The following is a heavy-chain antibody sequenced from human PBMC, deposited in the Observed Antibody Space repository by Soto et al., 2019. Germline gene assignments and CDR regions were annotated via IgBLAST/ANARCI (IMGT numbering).Heavy chain of an antibody. CDR3: TKVLGSCSGGNCFTFDY. CDR2: IKSKADGGTT. CDR1: GFPFSKAW. J-gene: IGHJ4*02. Sequence: ESGGGLVTPGGSLRLACAACGFPFSKAWMSWVRQVPGKGLEWVGRIKSKADGGTTDYAAPVKGRFTISSDDSSNTLYLQMNSLKTEDTSVYYCTKVLGSCSGGNCFTFDYWGQGAVVTVSS. V-gene: IGHV3-15*01. D-gene: IGHD2-15*01.